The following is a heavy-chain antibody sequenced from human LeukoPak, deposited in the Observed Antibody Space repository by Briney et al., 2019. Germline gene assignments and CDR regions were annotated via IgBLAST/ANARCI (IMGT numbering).Heavy chain of an antibody. CDR3: ARLRLGEFDAFDI. V-gene: IGHV1-2*02. D-gene: IGHD3-16*01. CDR1: GYTFTGYY. Sequence: VASVKVSCKASGYTFTGYYMHWVRQAPGQGLEWMGWINPNSGGTNYAQKFQDRVTMTRDTSISTAYMELSRLRSDDTAVYYCARLRLGEFDAFDIWGQGTMVTVSS. CDR2: INPNSGGT. J-gene: IGHJ3*02.